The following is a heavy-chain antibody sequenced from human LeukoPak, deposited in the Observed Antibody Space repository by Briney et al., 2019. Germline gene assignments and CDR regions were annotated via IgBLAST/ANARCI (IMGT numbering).Heavy chain of an antibody. V-gene: IGHV3-21*04. CDR2: ISSSSSYT. CDR1: GFTFSSYS. Sequence: PGGSLRLSCAASGFTFSSYSMNWVRQAPGKGLEWVSSISSSSSYTYYADSLKGRFTISRDNAKDSLYLQMNSLRAEDTAVYYCARDLGYDSSGYRLGYFDYWGQGTLVTVSS. J-gene: IGHJ4*02. D-gene: IGHD3-22*01. CDR3: ARDLGYDSSGYRLGYFDY.